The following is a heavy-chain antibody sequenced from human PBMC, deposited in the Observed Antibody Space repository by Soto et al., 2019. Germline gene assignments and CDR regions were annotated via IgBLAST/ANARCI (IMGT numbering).Heavy chain of an antibody. CDR3: ATDTYCPATCYRGHGN. D-gene: IGHD2-8*02. V-gene: IGHV3-7*01. CDR1: GFTFSSYW. CDR2: MNQHGSDI. J-gene: IGHJ4*02. Sequence: EVQLVESGGDLVQHGGSLRLSCAASGFTFSSYWMAWVRQYPGKGLEWVASMNQHGSDIQYVDSVKGRFTISRDNARNLLYLQMNNLRAEDTAMYYCATDTYCPATCYRGHGNWGQGTLVTVSS.